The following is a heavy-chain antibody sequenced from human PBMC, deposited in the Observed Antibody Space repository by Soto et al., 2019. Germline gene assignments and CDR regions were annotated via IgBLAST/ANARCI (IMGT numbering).Heavy chain of an antibody. J-gene: IGHJ4*02. CDR2: IYYSGST. D-gene: IGHD6-13*01. V-gene: IGHV4-31*03. Sequence: SETLSLTCTVSGGSISSGGYYWSWIRQHPGKGLEWIGYIYYSGSTYYNPSLKSRVTISVDTSKNQFSLKLSSVTAADTAVYYCASHHLASSWQNFDYWGQGTLVTVSS. CDR1: GGSISSGGYY. CDR3: ASHHLASSWQNFDY.